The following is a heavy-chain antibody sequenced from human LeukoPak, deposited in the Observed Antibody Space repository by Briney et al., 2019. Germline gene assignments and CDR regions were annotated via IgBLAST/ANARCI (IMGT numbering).Heavy chain of an antibody. Sequence: GGSLRLSCAASGFTFSSYAMSWVRQAPGKGLEWVPAISGSGGSTYYADSVKGRFTISRDNSKNTLYLQMNSLRAEDTAVYYCAKESYSSGWYAYFGYWGQGTLVTVSS. CDR2: ISGSGGST. J-gene: IGHJ4*02. CDR1: GFTFSSYA. D-gene: IGHD6-19*01. V-gene: IGHV3-23*01. CDR3: AKESYSSGWYAYFGY.